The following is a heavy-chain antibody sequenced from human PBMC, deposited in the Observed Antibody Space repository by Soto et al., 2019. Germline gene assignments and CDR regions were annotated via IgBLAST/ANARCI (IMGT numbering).Heavy chain of an antibody. CDR1: GFTFNNYG. CDR2: ISYDGSNK. J-gene: IGHJ4*02. D-gene: IGHD2-8*02. V-gene: IGHV3-30*18. CDR3: AKDRGLCTVSMVY. Sequence: QVQLVESGGGVVQPGRSLRLSCAASGFTFNNYGMHWVRQAPGKGLEWVAVISYDGSNKYYADSVKGRFTISRDNSKNTLYLQMNRLRAEDTAVYYGAKDRGLCTVSMVYWGQGTLVTVSS.